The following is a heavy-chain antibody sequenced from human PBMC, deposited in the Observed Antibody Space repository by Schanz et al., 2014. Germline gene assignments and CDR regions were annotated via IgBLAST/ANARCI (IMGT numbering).Heavy chain of an antibody. CDR2: INPSGGST. CDR3: GRGFSRSYIDF. Sequence: QVQVVQSGAEVKKPGSSVKVSCKLSGGTFSSYTISWMRQAPGQGLEWMGIINPSGGSTRYGQKFQGRITVTTDTSTSTMYLELSSLRSDDTAVYYCGRGFSRSYIDFWGQGTLITVSS. CDR1: GGTFSSYT. V-gene: IGHV1-46*03. D-gene: IGHD6-6*01. J-gene: IGHJ4*02.